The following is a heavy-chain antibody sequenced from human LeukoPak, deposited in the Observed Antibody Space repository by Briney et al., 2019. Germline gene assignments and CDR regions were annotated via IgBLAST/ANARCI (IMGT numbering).Heavy chain of an antibody. J-gene: IGHJ4*02. CDR1: GFTFSSYS. Sequence: GGSLRLSCAASGFTFSSYSMNWVRQAPGKGLVWVSHINSDGSWTSYADSVKGRFTISKDNANNTVYLQMNNLRAEDTAVYYCVSFYETYWGRGTLVTVSS. V-gene: IGHV3-74*01. CDR3: VSFYETY. D-gene: IGHD2/OR15-2a*01. CDR2: INSDGSWT.